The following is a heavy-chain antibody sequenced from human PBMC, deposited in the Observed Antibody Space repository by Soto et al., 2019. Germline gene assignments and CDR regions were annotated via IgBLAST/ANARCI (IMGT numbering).Heavy chain of an antibody. V-gene: IGHV1-18*01. CDR1: GYTFTSYG. J-gene: IGHJ5*02. CDR3: ARDDFISSGWYWFDP. CDR2: ISAYNGNT. Sequence: EASVKVSCKASGYTFTSYGIIWVRQAPGQGLEWMGWISAYNGNTNYAQKLQGRVTMTTDTSTSTAYMELRSLRSDDTAVYYCARDDFISSGWYWFDPWGQGTLVTVSS. D-gene: IGHD6-19*01.